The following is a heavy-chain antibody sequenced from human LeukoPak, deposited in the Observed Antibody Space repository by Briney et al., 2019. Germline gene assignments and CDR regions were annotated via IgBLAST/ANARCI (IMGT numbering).Heavy chain of an antibody. J-gene: IGHJ4*02. V-gene: IGHV4-61*09. Sequence: SETLSLTCVVSVGSISSTSYYWSWIRQPAGKGLEWIGHIYTSGSTNFNPSLKSRVTISVDTSKNQFSLKLSSVTAADTAVYYCARMVRRVVRLSIGRSSDYATGYYFDYWGQGTLVTVSS. CDR2: IYTSGST. CDR1: VGSISSTSYY. D-gene: IGHD5-12*01. CDR3: ARMVRRVVRLSIGRSSDYATGYYFDY.